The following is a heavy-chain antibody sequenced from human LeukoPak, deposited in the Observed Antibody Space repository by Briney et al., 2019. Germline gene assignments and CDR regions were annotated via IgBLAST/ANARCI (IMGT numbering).Heavy chain of an antibody. V-gene: IGHV3-23*01. D-gene: IGHD3-10*01. J-gene: IGHJ4*02. CDR2: ISGSGDST. CDR1: GFTFSRYA. CDR3: AKWTVGKVRGAPAY. Sequence: PGGSLRLSCADSGFTFSRYAMSWVRQAPGKGLEWVSAISGSGDSTYYADSVKGRITISRDNSRNTLYLQMNSLRAEDTALYYCAKWTVGKVRGAPAYWGQGTLVTVSS.